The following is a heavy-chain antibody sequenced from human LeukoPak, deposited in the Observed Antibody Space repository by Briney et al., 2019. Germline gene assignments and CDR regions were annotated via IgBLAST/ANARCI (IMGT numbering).Heavy chain of an antibody. J-gene: IGHJ4*02. Sequence: GGSLRLSCAASGFTVSSNYMSWVRQAPGKELEWVSVIYSGGSTYYADSVKGRFTISRDNSKNTLYLQMNSLRAEDTAMYYCAKDSSVYYYDSRNFDYWGQGTLVTVSS. V-gene: IGHV3-53*01. CDR2: IYSGGST. CDR3: AKDSSVYYYDSRNFDY. CDR1: GFTVSSNY. D-gene: IGHD3-22*01.